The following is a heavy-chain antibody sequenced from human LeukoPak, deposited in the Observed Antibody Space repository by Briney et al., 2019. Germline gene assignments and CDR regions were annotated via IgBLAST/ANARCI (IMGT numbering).Heavy chain of an antibody. CDR2: ISGSGGST. CDR3: AKRYTAYDYGAFDI. CDR1: GFTFSSYG. Sequence: GGSLRLSCAASGFTFSSYGMSWVRQAPGKGLEWVSAISGSGGSTYYADSVKGRYTISRDNSKNTLYLQMNSLRADDTAVYYCAKRYTAYDYGAFDIWGQGTMVTVSS. J-gene: IGHJ3*02. D-gene: IGHD5-12*01. V-gene: IGHV3-23*01.